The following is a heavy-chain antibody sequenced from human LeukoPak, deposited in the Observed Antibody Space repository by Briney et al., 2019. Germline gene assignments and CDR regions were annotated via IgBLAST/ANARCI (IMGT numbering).Heavy chain of an antibody. J-gene: IGHJ4*02. CDR2: ISYDGSNK. CDR3: ARLEVVTPSGLYY. CDR1: GFTFSSYA. Sequence: GGSLRLSCAASGFTFSSYAMHWVRQAPGKGLEWVAIISYDGSNKYYADSVKGRFTISRDNSKNTLYLQMNSLRAEDTAVYYCARLEVVTPSGLYYWGQGTLVTVSS. V-gene: IGHV3-30-3*01. D-gene: IGHD4-23*01.